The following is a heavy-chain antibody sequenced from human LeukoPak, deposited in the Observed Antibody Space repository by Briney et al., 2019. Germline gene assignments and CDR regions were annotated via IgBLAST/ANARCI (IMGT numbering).Heavy chain of an antibody. CDR3: ARGPTMVWTDYYHMDV. CDR2: MNPNSGNT. D-gene: IGHD3/OR15-3a*01. Sequence: GASVKVSCKASGYTFTSYDINWVRQATGQGLEWMGWMNPNSGNTGYAQKFQGRVTMTRNTSISTAYMELSSLRSEDTAVYYCARGPTMVWTDYYHMDVWGKGTTVTVSS. V-gene: IGHV1-8*01. J-gene: IGHJ6*03. CDR1: GYTFTSYD.